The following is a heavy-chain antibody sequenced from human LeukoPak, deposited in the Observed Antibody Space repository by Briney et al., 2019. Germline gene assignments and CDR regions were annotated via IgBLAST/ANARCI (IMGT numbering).Heavy chain of an antibody. Sequence: PGGSLRLSCAASGFTFSNYAMNWVRQAPGRGLEWVSAINPSGGGTYYADSVKGRFTISRDNAKNSLYLQMNSLRAEDTAVYYCARWPYSSSYYFDYWGQGTLVTVSS. D-gene: IGHD6-6*01. CDR2: INPSGGGT. CDR1: GFTFSNYA. J-gene: IGHJ4*02. V-gene: IGHV3-23*01. CDR3: ARWPYSSSYYFDY.